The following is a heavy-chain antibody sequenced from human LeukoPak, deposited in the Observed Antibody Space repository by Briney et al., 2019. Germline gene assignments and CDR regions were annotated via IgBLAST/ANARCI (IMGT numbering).Heavy chain of an antibody. CDR1: GFTFSSYA. Sequence: GGSLRLSCAASGFTFSSYALSWVRQAPGKGLKCVSVIFSRGSTYYADSVKGRFTISRHNSENTLYLQMNSLRVEDTAVYYCTSSSPTSYSDYWGQGTLVTVSS. CDR3: TSSSPTSYSDY. J-gene: IGHJ4*02. V-gene: IGHV3-53*04. D-gene: IGHD6-13*01. CDR2: IFSRGST.